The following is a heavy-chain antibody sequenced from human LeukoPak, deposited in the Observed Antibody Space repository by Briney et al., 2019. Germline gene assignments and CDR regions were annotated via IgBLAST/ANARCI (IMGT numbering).Heavy chain of an antibody. CDR1: GYTFNAYY. V-gene: IGHV1-2*02. CDR2: INPNSGGT. CDR3: ASMATAIDY. D-gene: IGHD5-18*01. J-gene: IGHJ4*02. Sequence: ASVKVSFKASGYTFNAYYMHWVRPAPGQGLEWMGWINPNSGGTTYAQKFQGRVTMTRDTSISTAYMELSSLISDETAVYYCASMATAIDYWGQGTLVTVSS.